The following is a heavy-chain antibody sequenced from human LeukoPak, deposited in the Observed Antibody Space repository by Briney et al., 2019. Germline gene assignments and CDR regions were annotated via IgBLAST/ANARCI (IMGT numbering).Heavy chain of an antibody. V-gene: IGHV4-39*01. CDR2: IYYTGST. J-gene: IGHJ4*02. CDR3: ARQYDSSGYYYFDY. CDR1: GGSISSSSYY. Sequence: PSETLSVDCTGSGGSISSSSYYWAWIRQPPGKGLEWIGSIYYTGSTYYNPSLKSRVTISVDTSKNQFSLKLSSVTAADTAVYYCARQYDSSGYYYFDYWGQGTLVTVSS. D-gene: IGHD3-22*01.